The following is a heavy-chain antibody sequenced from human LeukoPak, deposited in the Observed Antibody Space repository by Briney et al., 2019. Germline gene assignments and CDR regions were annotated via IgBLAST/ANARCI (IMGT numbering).Heavy chain of an antibody. D-gene: IGHD3-10*01. J-gene: IGHJ4*02. Sequence: SETLSLTCAVSGGSIRSGDYYWSWLRQHPGKGLEWIGYIYYSGITYYNPSLTSRVTISIDPSKRQFSLRLSSVTAADTAVYYCARAGSGGYYFDDWGQGTLVTVSP. CDR2: IYYSGIT. CDR3: ARAGSGGYYFDD. CDR1: GGSIRSGDYY. V-gene: IGHV4-31*11.